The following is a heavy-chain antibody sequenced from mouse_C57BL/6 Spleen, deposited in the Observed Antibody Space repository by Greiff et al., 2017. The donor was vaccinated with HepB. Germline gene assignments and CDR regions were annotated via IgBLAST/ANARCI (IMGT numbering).Heavy chain of an antibody. CDR1: GFNIKDYY. CDR3: TTGDYDYDGANYYAMDY. V-gene: IGHV14-1*01. D-gene: IGHD2-4*01. Sequence: EVQVVESGAELVRPGASVKLSCTASGFNIKDYYMHWVKQRPEQGLEWIGRIDPEDGDTEYAPKFQVKATMTADTSSNTAYLQLSSLTSEDTAVYYCTTGDYDYDGANYYAMDYWGQGTSVTVSS. CDR2: IDPEDGDT. J-gene: IGHJ4*01.